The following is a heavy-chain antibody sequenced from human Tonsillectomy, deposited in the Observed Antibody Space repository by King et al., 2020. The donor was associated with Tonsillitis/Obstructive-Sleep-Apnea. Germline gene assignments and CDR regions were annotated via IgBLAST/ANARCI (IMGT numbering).Heavy chain of an antibody. CDR1: GFTFDDYA. Sequence: VQLVESGGGVVKPGGSLRLSCAASGFTFDDYAMHWVRQAPGQGLEWVSLISGDGGSTNYADTVKGRFTISRDNSKNSLYLQMNSLRTEDTALYYCAKDDSSGYYFFDYWGQGTLVTVSS. J-gene: IGHJ4*02. CDR2: ISGDGGST. CDR3: AKDDSSGYYFFDY. V-gene: IGHV3-43*02. D-gene: IGHD3-22*01.